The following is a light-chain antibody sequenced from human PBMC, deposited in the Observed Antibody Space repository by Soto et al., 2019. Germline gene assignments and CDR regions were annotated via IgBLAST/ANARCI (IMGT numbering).Light chain of an antibody. Sequence: DIQLTQSPPSLSASVGDRVTITCRASQAISSYLAWYQQKPGKVPELLIYATSTLQSGAPSRFSGSGSGTDFTLTISSLQPEDVATYYCHKYNHAPTFGGGTKVEIK. CDR1: QAISSY. J-gene: IGKJ4*01. CDR2: ATS. CDR3: HKYNHAPT. V-gene: IGKV1-27*01.